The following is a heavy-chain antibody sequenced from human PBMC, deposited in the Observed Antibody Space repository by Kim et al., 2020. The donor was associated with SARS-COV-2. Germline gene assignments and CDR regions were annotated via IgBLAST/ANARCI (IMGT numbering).Heavy chain of an antibody. V-gene: IGHV3-7*01. D-gene: IGHD3-10*01. Sequence: GGSLRLSCAASGFTFSSYWMSWVRQAPGKGLEWVANIKQDGSEKYYVDSVKGRFTISRDNAKNSLYLQMNSLRAEDTAVYYCASLAWFGEWGRLVDVWGQGTTVTVSS. CDR1: GFTFSSYW. CDR3: ASLAWFGEWGRLVDV. J-gene: IGHJ6*02. CDR2: IKQDGSEK.